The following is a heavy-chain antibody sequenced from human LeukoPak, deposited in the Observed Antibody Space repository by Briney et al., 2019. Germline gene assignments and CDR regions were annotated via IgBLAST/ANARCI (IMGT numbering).Heavy chain of an antibody. CDR3: AKDRSGYNWNYELDY. D-gene: IGHD1-7*01. V-gene: IGHV3-7*03. CDR2: IKQDGSAK. Sequence: GGSLRLSCAASGFTFSSYWMNWVRQAPGKGLEWVANIKQDGSAKNYVDSVKGRFTITRDNSKNTLYLQMNSLRAEDTAVYYCAKDRSGYNWNYELDYWGQGTLVTVSS. J-gene: IGHJ4*02. CDR1: GFTFSSYW.